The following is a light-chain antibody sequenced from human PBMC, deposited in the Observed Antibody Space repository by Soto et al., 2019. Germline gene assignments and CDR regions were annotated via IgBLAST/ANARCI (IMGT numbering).Light chain of an antibody. CDR3: QQSYTTPLT. CDR1: QSISSY. J-gene: IGKJ4*01. CDR2: AAS. Sequence: DIQMTQSPCSLSASVGDRVTITCRASQSISSYLNWYQQKPGKAPNLLIYAASTLQSGVPSRFSGSGSGTDFTLTIRSLQPEDFATYYCQQSYTTPLTFGGGTKVDIK. V-gene: IGKV1-39*01.